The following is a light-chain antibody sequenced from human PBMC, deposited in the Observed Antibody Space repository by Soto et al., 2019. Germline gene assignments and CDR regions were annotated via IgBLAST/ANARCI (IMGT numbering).Light chain of an antibody. J-gene: IGLJ3*02. CDR3: SSYAGSSNWL. V-gene: IGLV2-8*01. Sequence: QSALTQPPSASGSPGQSVTISCTGTGSDVGGYNYVSWYQQHPGKAPRLMIYEVNERPSGVPDRFSGSKSGNTASLTVSGLQAEDEADYYCSSYAGSSNWLFGGGTKLTVL. CDR1: GSDVGGYNY. CDR2: EVN.